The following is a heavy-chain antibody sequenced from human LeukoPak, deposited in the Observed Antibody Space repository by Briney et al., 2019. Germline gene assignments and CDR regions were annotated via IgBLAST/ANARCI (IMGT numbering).Heavy chain of an antibody. D-gene: IGHD2-2*02. CDR3: ARAYCSSTSCYTGGVY. Sequence: ASVKVSCKASGYTFTGYYMHWVRQAPGQGLEWIGWINPNSGGTNYAQKFQGRVTMTRDTSISTAYMELSRLRSDDTAVYYCARAYCSSTSCYTGGVYWGQGTLVTVSS. CDR1: GYTFTGYY. CDR2: INPNSGGT. J-gene: IGHJ4*02. V-gene: IGHV1-2*02.